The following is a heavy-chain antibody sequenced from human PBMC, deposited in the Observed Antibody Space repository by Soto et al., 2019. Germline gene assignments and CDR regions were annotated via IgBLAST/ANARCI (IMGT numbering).Heavy chain of an antibody. Sequence: SETLSLTCAVYGGSFSGYYWSWIRQPPGKGLEWIGEINHSGSTNYNPSLKSRVTISVDTSKNQFSLKVSSVTVADTAVYYCARGPEGCSSTACYVFDYWGQGTLVTVSS. CDR1: GGSFSGYY. J-gene: IGHJ4*02. CDR2: INHSGST. CDR3: ARGPEGCSSTACYVFDY. V-gene: IGHV4-34*01. D-gene: IGHD2-2*01.